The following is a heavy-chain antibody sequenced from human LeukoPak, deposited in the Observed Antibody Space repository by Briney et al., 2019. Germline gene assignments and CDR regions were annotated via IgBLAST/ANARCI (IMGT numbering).Heavy chain of an antibody. CDR3: ARDLFRRGDY. J-gene: IGHJ4*02. CDR1: GGTFSSYA. CDR2: IIPIFGTA. V-gene: IGHV1-69*13. Sequence: ASVKVSCKASGGTFSSYAISWVRQAPGQGLEWMGGIIPIFGTANYAQKFQGRVTITADESTSTAYMELCSLRSEDTAVYYCARDLFRRGDYWGQGTLVTVSS.